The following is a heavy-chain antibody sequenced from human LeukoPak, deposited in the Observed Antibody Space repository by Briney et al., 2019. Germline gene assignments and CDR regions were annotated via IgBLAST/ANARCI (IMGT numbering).Heavy chain of an antibody. CDR1: GYTFTSYG. V-gene: IGHV1-18*01. CDR2: ISAYNGNT. Sequence: ASVKVSCKASGYTFTSYGVSWVRQAPGQGLEWMGWISAYNGNTNYAQKLQGRVTMTTDTSTSTAYMELRSLRSDDTAVYYCARGPVPYYGDYYYGMDVWGLGTTVTVSS. D-gene: IGHD2/OR15-2a*01. J-gene: IGHJ6*02. CDR3: ARGPVPYYGDYYYGMDV.